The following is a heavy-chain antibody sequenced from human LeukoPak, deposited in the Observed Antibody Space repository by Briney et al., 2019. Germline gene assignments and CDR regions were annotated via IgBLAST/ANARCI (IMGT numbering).Heavy chain of an antibody. D-gene: IGHD3-10*01. J-gene: IGHJ3*02. CDR3: ARADRGVSCAFDI. CDR1: GVSISSGGYY. CDR2: IYYSGST. V-gene: IGHV4-31*03. Sequence: PSETLSLTCTVSGVSISSGGYYWSWIRQHPGKGLEWIGYIYYSGSTYYNPSLKSRVTISVDTSKNQFSLKLSSVTAADTAVYYCARADRGVSCAFDIWGQGTMVTVSS.